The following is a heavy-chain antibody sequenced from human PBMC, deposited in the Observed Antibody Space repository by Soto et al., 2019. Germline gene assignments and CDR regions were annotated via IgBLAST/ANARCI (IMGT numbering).Heavy chain of an antibody. CDR3: AKDLPGSGLPDY. CDR1: GFTFSSYA. CDR2: ISGSGGST. J-gene: IGHJ4*02. Sequence: EVQLLESGGGLVQPGGSLRLSCAASGFTFSSYAMSWVRQAPGKGLEWVSAISGSGGSTYNADSVKGRFTISRDNSKNSLYLQMNSLRAEVTAVYYCAKDLPGSGLPDYWGQGTLVTVSS. V-gene: IGHV3-23*01. D-gene: IGHD2-8*02.